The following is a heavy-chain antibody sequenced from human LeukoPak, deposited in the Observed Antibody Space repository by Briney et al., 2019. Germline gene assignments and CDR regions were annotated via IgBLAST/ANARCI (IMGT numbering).Heavy chain of an antibody. V-gene: IGHV4-61*01. Sequence: SETLSLTCTVSGGSISSSSYYWSWIRQPPGKGLEWIGYIYYSGSTNYNPSLKSRVTISVDTSKNQFSLKLSSVTAADTAVYYCASTYYGSGSYYDHPLDYWGQGTLVTVSS. CDR3: ASTYYGSGSYYDHPLDY. D-gene: IGHD3-10*01. J-gene: IGHJ4*02. CDR2: IYYSGST. CDR1: GGSISSSSYY.